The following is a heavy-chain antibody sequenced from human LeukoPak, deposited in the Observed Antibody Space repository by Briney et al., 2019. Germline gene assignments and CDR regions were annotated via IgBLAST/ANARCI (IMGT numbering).Heavy chain of an antibody. CDR2: ISYDGSNK. D-gene: IGHD4/OR15-4a*01. J-gene: IGHJ4*02. CDR1: GFNFSTYG. CDR3: AKDDYDYGSN. V-gene: IGHV3-30*18. Sequence: PGGSLRLSCAASGFNFSTYGMHWVRQAPGKGLEWVAVISYDGSNKYHADSVRGRFTISRDNSKNTLYLQMNSLRAEDTAIYYCAKDDYDYGSNWGQGTLVTVSS.